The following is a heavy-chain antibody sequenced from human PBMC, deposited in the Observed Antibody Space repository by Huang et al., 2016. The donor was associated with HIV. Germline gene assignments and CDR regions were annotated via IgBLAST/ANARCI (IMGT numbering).Heavy chain of an antibody. CDR3: ARLPFDYVWGTQRQTALDELDG. Sequence: QLQLQESGPGLVRPSATLSLTCSVSGGSVNSCYYYWGWIRQPPGKGLEWIASVFYGGNTFYNPSLKSRVSMSVDTSKKRFSLNLSSVTAADTAVYFCARLPFDYVWGTQRQTALDELDGWGQGTMVTVSS. V-gene: IGHV4-39*01. CDR2: VFYGGNT. D-gene: IGHD3-16*01. J-gene: IGHJ3*01. CDR1: GGSVNSCYYY.